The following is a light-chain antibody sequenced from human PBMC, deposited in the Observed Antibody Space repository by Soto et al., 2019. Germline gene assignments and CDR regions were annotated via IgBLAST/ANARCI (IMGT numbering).Light chain of an antibody. CDR2: EVS. CDR1: SSDVGGYNY. V-gene: IGLV2-8*01. CDR3: SSYACSNNFARV. Sequence: QSVLTQPPSASGSPGQSVTISCTGTSSDVGGYNYVSWYQQHPGKAPKLMIYEVSKRPSGFPDRFSGSKSGNTASLTVSGLQAEDEADYYCSSYACSNNFARVFGGGTKVTVL. J-gene: IGLJ2*01.